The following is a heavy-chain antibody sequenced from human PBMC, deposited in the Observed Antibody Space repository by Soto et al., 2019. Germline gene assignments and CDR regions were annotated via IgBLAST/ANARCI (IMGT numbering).Heavy chain of an antibody. CDR3: ARANRPFRGDGAFDS. J-gene: IGHJ4*02. CDR1: SGSMYGFY. CDR2: IYTSGAT. D-gene: IGHD3-10*01. V-gene: IGHV4-4*07. Sequence: QVQLQESGPGLVKPSETLSLNCTVSSGSMYGFYWCWFRQSAGKGLELIGPIYTSGATSYHPSLRRLVSMSVSDSKTQFYLRLTSVTAAATAVYYCARANRPFRGDGAFDSWGQGTLVTVSS.